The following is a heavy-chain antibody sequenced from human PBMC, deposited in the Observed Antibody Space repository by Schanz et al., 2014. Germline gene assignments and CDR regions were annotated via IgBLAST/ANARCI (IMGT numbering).Heavy chain of an antibody. CDR3: AKGPYYYYYMDV. J-gene: IGHJ6*03. Sequence: EMQLLESGGGLIQPGGSLRLSCAASGFAVDNYYMSCVRQAPGRGLEWVSAISGSGGSTYYADSVKGRFTISRDNSKSTLYLQMNSLRAEDTAVYYCAKGPYYYYYMDVWGNGTTVTVSS. V-gene: IGHV3-23*01. CDR2: ISGSGGST. CDR1: GFAVDNYY.